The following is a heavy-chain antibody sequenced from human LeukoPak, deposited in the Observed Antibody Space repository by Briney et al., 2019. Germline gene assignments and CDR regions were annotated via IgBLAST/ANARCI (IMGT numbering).Heavy chain of an antibody. J-gene: IGHJ3*02. CDR2: INHSGST. Sequence: SETLSLTCAVYGGSFSGYYWSWIRQPPGKGLEWIGEINHSGSTNYNPSLKSRVTISVDTSKNQFSLKLSSVTAADTAVYYCASETKRGYSYGSPTDAFDIWGQGTMVTVSS. CDR3: ASETKRGYSYGSPTDAFDI. D-gene: IGHD5-18*01. V-gene: IGHV4-34*01. CDR1: GGSFSGYY.